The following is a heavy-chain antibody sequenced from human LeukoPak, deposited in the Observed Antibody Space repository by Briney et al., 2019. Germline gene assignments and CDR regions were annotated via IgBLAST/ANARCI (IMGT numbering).Heavy chain of an antibody. V-gene: IGHV3-33*01. CDR1: GFIFGGNA. CDR2: IWLDGSKR. D-gene: IGHD7-27*01. Sequence: GGSLRLSCIGSGFIFGGNAIHWVRQAPGRGLEWVAVIWLDGSKRYYADSVQGRFTISRDNTKSTASLQMNSLRVEDTAVYYCARWGNRALDYWGQGTLVTVSS. J-gene: IGHJ4*02. CDR3: ARWGNRALDY.